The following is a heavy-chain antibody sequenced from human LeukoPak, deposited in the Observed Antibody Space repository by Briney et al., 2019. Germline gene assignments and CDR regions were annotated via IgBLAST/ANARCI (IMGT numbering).Heavy chain of an antibody. Sequence: GRSLRLSCAASGFTFSSYGMHWVRQAPGKGLEWVAVISYDGSNKYYADSVKGRFTISRDNSKNTLYLQMNSLRAEDTAVYYCAKSSHHYYDSSGPYYYMDVWGKGTTVTISS. CDR3: AKSSHHYYDSSGPYYYMDV. CDR1: GFTFSSYG. J-gene: IGHJ6*03. CDR2: ISYDGSNK. D-gene: IGHD3-22*01. V-gene: IGHV3-30*18.